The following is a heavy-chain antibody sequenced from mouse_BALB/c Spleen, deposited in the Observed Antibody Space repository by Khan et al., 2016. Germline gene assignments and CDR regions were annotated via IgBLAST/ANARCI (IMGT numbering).Heavy chain of an antibody. J-gene: IGHJ4*01. CDR2: IRSKSNNYAT. CDR3: VRRSPFYAMDY. V-gene: IGHV10-1*02. Sequence: VQPVESGGGLVQPKGSLKLSCAASGFTFNTYAMNWVRQAPGKGLEWVARIRSKSNNYATYYADSVKDRFTISRDDSQSMLYLQMNNLKTEDTAMYYCVRRSPFYAMDYWGQGTSVTVSS. CDR1: GFTFNTYA.